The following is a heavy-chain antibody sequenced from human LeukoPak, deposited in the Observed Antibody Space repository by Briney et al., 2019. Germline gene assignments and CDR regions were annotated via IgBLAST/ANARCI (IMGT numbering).Heavy chain of an antibody. CDR2: VHSSGST. J-gene: IGHJ6*02. CDR1: GGSISSDY. Sequence: SETLSLTCTVSGGSISSDYWCWIRQPPGKGLVWIGFVHSSGSTNDNTSLKSRVTISVDTSKKQFSLKMRSVTTADTALYYCARRKVDYYYYNGMDVWGQGTTVTVSS. V-gene: IGHV4-59*08. CDR3: ARRKVDYYYYNGMDV.